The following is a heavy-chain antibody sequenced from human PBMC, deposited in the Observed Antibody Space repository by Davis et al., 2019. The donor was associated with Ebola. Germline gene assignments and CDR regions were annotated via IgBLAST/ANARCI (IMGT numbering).Heavy chain of an antibody. J-gene: IGHJ4*02. D-gene: IGHD4-23*01. Sequence: SQTLSLTCVVSGGSISSGDYSWSWIRQPPGKGLEWIGYIYYSGSTNYNPSLKSRVTISVDTSKNQFSLKLSSVTAADTAVYYCARGGGNSAYYWGQGTLVTVSS. CDR2: IYYSGST. V-gene: IGHV4-61*08. CDR1: GGSISSGDYS. CDR3: ARGGGNSAYY.